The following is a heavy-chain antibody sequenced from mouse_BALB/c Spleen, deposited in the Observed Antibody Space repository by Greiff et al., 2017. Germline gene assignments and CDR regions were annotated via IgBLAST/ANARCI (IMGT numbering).Heavy chain of an antibody. CDR1: GYTFTSYW. Sequence: QVQLQQPGAELVKPGASVKLSCKASGYTFTSYWMHWVKQRPGQGLEWIGEIDPSDSYTNYNQKFKGKATLTVDKSSSTAYMQLSSLTSEDSAVYYCARGGNYAFDYWGQGTTHTVSS. CDR2: IDPSDSYT. V-gene: IGHV1-69*02. CDR3: ARGGNYAFDY. D-gene: IGHD2-1*01. J-gene: IGHJ2*01.